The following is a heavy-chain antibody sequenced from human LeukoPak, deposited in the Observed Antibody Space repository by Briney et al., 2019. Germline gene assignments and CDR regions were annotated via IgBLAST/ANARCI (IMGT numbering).Heavy chain of an antibody. CDR1: GCTVSNNY. CDR3: ARGAFD. CDR2: ISSGGST. Sequence: GGSLRLSCAASGCTVSNNYMNWVRQAPGKGLEWVSVISSGGSTDYADSVKGRFTISRDNSKNTLHLQMNSLRAEDTAVYYCARGAFDWGQGTLVTVSS. J-gene: IGHJ4*02. D-gene: IGHD3-3*02. V-gene: IGHV3-53*01.